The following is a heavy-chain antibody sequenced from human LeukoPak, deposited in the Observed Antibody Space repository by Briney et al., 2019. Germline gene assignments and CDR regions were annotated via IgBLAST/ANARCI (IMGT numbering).Heavy chain of an antibody. J-gene: IGHJ4*02. CDR2: ISAYNGNT. CDR3: ATDRLVRGVMDY. V-gene: IGHV1-18*01. CDR1: GGTFSSYA. D-gene: IGHD3-10*01. Sequence: GASVKVSCKASGGTFSSYAISWVRQAPRQGLEWLGWISAYNGNTNYAQKFQGRVTMTEDTSTDTAYMELSSLRSEDTAVYYCATDRLVRGVMDYWGQGTLVTVSS.